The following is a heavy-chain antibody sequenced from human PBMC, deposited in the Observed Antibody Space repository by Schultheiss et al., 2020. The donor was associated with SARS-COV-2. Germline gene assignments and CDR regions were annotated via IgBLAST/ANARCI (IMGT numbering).Heavy chain of an antibody. CDR1: GFFFDDFA. J-gene: IGHJ6*03. CDR2: ISWNSGSI. CDR3: VRFLEWRYYYYMDV. Sequence: SLKISCAASGFFFDDFAMHWVRQVPGKGLEWVSGISWNSGSIGYADSVKGRFTISRDNAKNTLYLQMNSLRAEDTAVYYCVRFLEWRYYYYMDVWGKGTTVTVS. D-gene: IGHD3-3*01. V-gene: IGHV3-9*01.